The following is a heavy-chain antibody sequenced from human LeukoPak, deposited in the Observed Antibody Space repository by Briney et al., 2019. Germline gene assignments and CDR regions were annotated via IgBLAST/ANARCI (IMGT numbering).Heavy chain of an antibody. CDR3: AKDERGYSYGSIPRFWDY. Sequence: PGGSLRLSCAASGFTFSYYGFHWVRQAPGKGLEWVAFIRYDGNDKFYADSVKGRFTISRDNSKNTLYLQMNSLRAEDTAVYYCAKDERGYSYGSIPRFWDYWGQGTLVTVSS. V-gene: IGHV3-30*02. CDR2: IRYDGNDK. CDR1: GFTFSYYG. J-gene: IGHJ4*02. D-gene: IGHD5-18*01.